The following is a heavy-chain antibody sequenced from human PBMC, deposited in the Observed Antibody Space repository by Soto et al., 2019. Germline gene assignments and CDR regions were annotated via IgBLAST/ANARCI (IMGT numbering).Heavy chain of an antibody. V-gene: IGHV4-4*02. CDR1: GGSISSSNW. CDR2: IYHSGAT. Sequence: QVQLQESGPGLVRPSGTLALTCAVSGGSISSSNWWNWVRQPPGKGLEWIGEIYHSGATNYNPSLNSRVTISVDKSKNQFSLKLSSVTAAETAVYYCARAVGYCSGGSCHGLAYWGQGTLVTVSS. D-gene: IGHD2-15*01. J-gene: IGHJ4*02. CDR3: ARAVGYCSGGSCHGLAY.